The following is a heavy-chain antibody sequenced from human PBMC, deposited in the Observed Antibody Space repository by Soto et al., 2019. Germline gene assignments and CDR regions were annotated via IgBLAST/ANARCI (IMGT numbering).Heavy chain of an antibody. CDR2: IIPIFGTA. D-gene: IGHD4-17*01. V-gene: IGHV1-69*13. J-gene: IGHJ3*02. CDR3: ARETERIAGDYEFGANAFDI. CDR1: GGTFSSYA. Sequence: ASVKVSCKASGGTFSSYAISWVRQAPGQGLEWMGGIIPIFGTANYAQKFQGRVTITADESTSTAYMELSSLRSEDTAVYYCARETERIAGDYEFGANAFDIWGQGTMVTVSS.